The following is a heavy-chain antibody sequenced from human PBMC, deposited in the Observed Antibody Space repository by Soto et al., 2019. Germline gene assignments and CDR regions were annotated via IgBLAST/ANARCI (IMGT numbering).Heavy chain of an antibody. CDR1: GFTFSSYA. CDR2: ISGSGGST. Sequence: GGSLRLSCSASGFTFSSYAMSWVRQAPGKGLEWVSAISGSGGSTYYADSVKGRFTISRDNSKNTLYLQMNSLRAEDTAVYYCAKGVRYLDIVDYWGQGTLVTGSS. D-gene: IGHD3-9*01. J-gene: IGHJ4*02. V-gene: IGHV3-23*01. CDR3: AKGVRYLDIVDY.